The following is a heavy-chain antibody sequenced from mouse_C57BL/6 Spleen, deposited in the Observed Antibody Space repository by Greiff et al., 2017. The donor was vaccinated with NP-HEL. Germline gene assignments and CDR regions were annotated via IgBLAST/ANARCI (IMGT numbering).Heavy chain of an antibody. Sequence: QVHVKQSGAELVKPGASVKISCKASGYAFSSYWMNWVKQRPGKGLEWIGQIYPGDGDTNYNGKFKGKATLTADKSSSTAYRQLSSLTSEDSAVDFGARRGAQATLDYWGQGTTLTVSS. J-gene: IGHJ2*01. V-gene: IGHV1-80*01. CDR1: GYAFSSYW. CDR3: ARRGAQATLDY. CDR2: IYPGDGDT. D-gene: IGHD3-2*02.